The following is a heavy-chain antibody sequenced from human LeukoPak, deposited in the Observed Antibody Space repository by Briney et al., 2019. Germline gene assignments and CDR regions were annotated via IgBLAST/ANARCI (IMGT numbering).Heavy chain of an antibody. Sequence: GGSLRLSCAASGFTFRFHGMSWVRQAPGKGLEWVPAISGSGGSTYYADSVKGRFTISRDNSKNTLYMQMNSLRAEDTAVYYCAKDYHDIVVVPAAIMDYWGQGTLVTVSS. CDR3: AKDYHDIVVVPAAIMDY. CDR1: GFTFRFHG. D-gene: IGHD2-2*01. CDR2: ISGSGGST. J-gene: IGHJ4*02. V-gene: IGHV3-23*01.